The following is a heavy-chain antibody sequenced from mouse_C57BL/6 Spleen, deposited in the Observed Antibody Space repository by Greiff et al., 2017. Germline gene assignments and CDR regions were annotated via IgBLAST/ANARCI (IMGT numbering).Heavy chain of an antibody. CDR2: ISSGSSTI. J-gene: IGHJ3*01. Sequence: EVQRVESGGGLVKPGGSLKLSCAASGFTFSDYGMHWVRQAPEKGLEWVAYISSGSSTIYYADTGTGRFTISSANAKNTLFLQMTSLRSEDTAMYYCARGEYYGSSSYWGQGTLVTVSA. CDR1: GFTFSDYG. D-gene: IGHD1-1*01. V-gene: IGHV5-17*01. CDR3: ARGEYYGSSSY.